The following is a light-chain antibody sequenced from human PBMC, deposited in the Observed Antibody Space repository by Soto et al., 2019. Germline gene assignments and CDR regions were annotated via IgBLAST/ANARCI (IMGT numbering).Light chain of an antibody. CDR1: SSDVGGYNY. J-gene: IGLJ2*01. CDR2: DVS. V-gene: IGLV2-14*01. Sequence: QSVLTQPASVSGSPGQSITISCTGTSSDVGGYNYVSWYQQHPGKAHKLMIYDVSNRHSGFSNRISGSKAGKTASLTSSGLKAEDEADYYCSAYTSSSTTVVFGGGTKLTVL. CDR3: SAYTSSSTTVV.